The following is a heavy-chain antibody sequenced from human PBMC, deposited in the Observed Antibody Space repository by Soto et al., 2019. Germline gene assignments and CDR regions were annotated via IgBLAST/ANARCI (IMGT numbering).Heavy chain of an antibody. CDR3: AKDGMYGAHGGY. Sequence: QVQLVESGGGVVQPGRSLRLSCAASGFTFSSYGMHWVRQAPGKGLEWVAGISYDGSNKYYADSVKGRFTISRDNSKNTLYLQMNSLRAEDTAVYYCAKDGMYGAHGGYWGQGTLVTVSS. J-gene: IGHJ4*02. V-gene: IGHV3-30*18. CDR1: GFTFSSYG. D-gene: IGHD4-17*01. CDR2: ISYDGSNK.